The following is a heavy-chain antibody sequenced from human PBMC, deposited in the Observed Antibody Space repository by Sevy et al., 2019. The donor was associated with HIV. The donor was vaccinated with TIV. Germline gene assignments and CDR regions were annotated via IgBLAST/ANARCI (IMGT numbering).Heavy chain of an antibody. V-gene: IGHV1-2*06. CDR3: ARPIYSGGYYYFDF. CDR2: ISPSSGVT. Sequence: ASVKVSCKASGYTFTAYFIHWVRQAPGQGLEWKGRISPSSGVTNYAQKFQDRVTMTRDTSITTAYMELSSLTSDDTALYYCARPIYSGGYYYFDFWGQGTLVTVSS. D-gene: IGHD1-26*01. J-gene: IGHJ4*02. CDR1: GYTFTAYF.